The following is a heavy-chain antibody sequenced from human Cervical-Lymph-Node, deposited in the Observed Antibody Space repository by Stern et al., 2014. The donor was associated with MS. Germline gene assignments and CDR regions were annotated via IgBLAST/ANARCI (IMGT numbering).Heavy chain of an antibody. CDR2: IYHGRRT. Sequence: QEQLQESDTGPVKPSQTLSLTFTVSGGSISSGGYFWSWLRQHPGKGLEWIGYIYHGRRTYYNPYLKSRETISVDTSKNQISLNLPSVTAADTAVYYCARKGGMVPAAIENWFDSWGQGTLVTVSS. J-gene: IGHJ5*01. CDR3: ARKGGMVPAAIENWFDS. V-gene: IGHV4-31*03. D-gene: IGHD2-2*01. CDR1: GGSISSGGYF.